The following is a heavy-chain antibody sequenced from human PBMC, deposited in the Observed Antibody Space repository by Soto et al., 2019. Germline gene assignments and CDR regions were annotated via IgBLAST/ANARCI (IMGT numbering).Heavy chain of an antibody. D-gene: IGHD1-26*01. J-gene: IGHJ4*02. CDR2: IGTSGSYI. Sequence: GGSLRLPCTVSGFIFSRFSMNWVRQAPGKGLEWVSSIGTSGSYIYGTDSVKGRFTISRDNTKDSLYLQMNSLRAEGTAIYYCARGSAFIGLDYWGQGT. CDR1: GFIFSRFS. CDR3: ARGSAFIGLDY. V-gene: IGHV3-21*01.